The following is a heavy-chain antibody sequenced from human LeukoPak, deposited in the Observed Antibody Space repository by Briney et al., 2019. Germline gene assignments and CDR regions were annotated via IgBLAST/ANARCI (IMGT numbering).Heavy chain of an antibody. CDR2: IYYSGST. J-gene: IGHJ6*03. Sequence: PSETLSLTCTVSGGSINSYYWSWIRQPPGKGLEWIGYIYYSGSTIYNPSLKSRVTISVDTSKKQFSLKLNSVTAADTAVYYCARESYFGYYYYMDVWGKGTTVTVS. CDR3: ARESYFGYYYYMDV. V-gene: IGHV4-59*01. CDR1: GGSINSYY. D-gene: IGHD2-21*01.